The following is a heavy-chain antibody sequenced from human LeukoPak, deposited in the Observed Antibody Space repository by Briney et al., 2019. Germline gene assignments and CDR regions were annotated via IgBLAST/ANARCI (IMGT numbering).Heavy chain of an antibody. D-gene: IGHD6-13*01. V-gene: IGHV1-8*01. J-gene: IGHJ4*02. CDR2: MNTNSGNT. CDR3: ATSLAAAGTYDY. Sequence: GASVKVSCKASGYTFTRYDINWGRQAPEEGLGWMGCMNTNSGNTGYANKFKGRVTMTRNTSRSTAYMELSSLRSEDTAVYYCATSLAAAGTYDYWGQGHRVAVSS. CDR1: GYTFTRYD.